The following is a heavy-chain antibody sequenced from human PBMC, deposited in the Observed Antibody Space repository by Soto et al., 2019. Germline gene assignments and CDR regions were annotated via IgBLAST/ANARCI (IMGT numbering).Heavy chain of an antibody. J-gene: IGHJ2*01. V-gene: IGHV3-23*01. Sequence: PGGSLRLSCAGTGLTFSSYVMSWVRQATGKGLEWVSTIRGSGGSTYYADSVKGRFTISRDNPKNTLYLQMNSLRAEDTAVYYCARAQNQREGDEDWYFDLWGRGTLVTVSS. CDR3: ARAQNQREGDEDWYFDL. D-gene: IGHD3-16*01. CDR1: GLTFSSYV. CDR2: IRGSGGST.